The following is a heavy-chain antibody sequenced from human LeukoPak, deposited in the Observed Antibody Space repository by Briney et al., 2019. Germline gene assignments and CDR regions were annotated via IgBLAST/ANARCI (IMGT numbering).Heavy chain of an antibody. V-gene: IGHV3-20*04. Sequence: QSGGSLRLSCAASGFTFDDYGMSWVRQVPGKGLEWVAGINWNNGKTNYADSVKGRFTISRDNAKNSLYLQMNSLRAEDTAVYYCARDQGYCTNGVCYGPWFDPWGQGTLVTVSS. CDR3: ARDQGYCTNGVCYGPWFDP. J-gene: IGHJ5*02. D-gene: IGHD2-8*01. CDR2: INWNNGKT. CDR1: GFTFDDYG.